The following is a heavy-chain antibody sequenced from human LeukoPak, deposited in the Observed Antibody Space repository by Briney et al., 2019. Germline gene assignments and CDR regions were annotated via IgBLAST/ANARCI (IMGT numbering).Heavy chain of an antibody. CDR3: ARDLSSGWNDY. CDR1: GYTFTNYP. D-gene: IGHD6-19*01. V-gene: IGHV1-3*01. Sequence: ASVKVSCKASGYTFTNYPMHWIRQAPGQRLEWMGWINAGNGDTKYSQKFQGRITITRDTSASTASMELSSLRSEDTAVYYCARDLSSGWNDYWGQGTLVTVSS. CDR2: INAGNGDT. J-gene: IGHJ4*02.